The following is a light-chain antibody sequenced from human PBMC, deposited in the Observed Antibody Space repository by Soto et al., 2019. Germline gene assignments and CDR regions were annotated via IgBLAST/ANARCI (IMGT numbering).Light chain of an antibody. V-gene: IGKV1-27*01. CDR2: AAS. CDR3: QKYNSALET. J-gene: IGKJ4*01. CDR1: QGISNY. Sequence: DIQMTQSPSSLSASVGDRVTITCRASQGISNYLAWYQQKPGKVPKLLIYAASTLRSGVPSRFSGSGSGTDFTLTISSLQPEDVATYYCQKYNSALETFGGGTKVEIK.